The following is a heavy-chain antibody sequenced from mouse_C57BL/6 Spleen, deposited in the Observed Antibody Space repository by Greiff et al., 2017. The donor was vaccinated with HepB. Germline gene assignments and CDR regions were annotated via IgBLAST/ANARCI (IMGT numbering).Heavy chain of an antibody. CDR3: AIRPIYYDYDEGYFDY. CDR2: IHPSDSDT. J-gene: IGHJ2*01. D-gene: IGHD2-4*01. CDR1: GYTFTSYW. Sequence: VQLQQPGAELVKPGASVKVSCKASGYTFTSYWMHWVKQRPGQGLEWIGRIHPSDSDTNYNQKFKGKATLTVDKSSSTAYMQLSSLTSEDSAVYYCAIRPIYYDYDEGYFDYWGQGTTLTVSS. V-gene: IGHV1-74*01.